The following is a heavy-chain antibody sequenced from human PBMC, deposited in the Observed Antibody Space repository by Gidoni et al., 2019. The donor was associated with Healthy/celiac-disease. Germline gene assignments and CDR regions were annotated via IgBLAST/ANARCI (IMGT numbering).Heavy chain of an antibody. CDR1: GYTFTSYY. D-gene: IGHD2-8*01. Sequence: QVQLVQSGAEVKKPGASVKVSCKASGYTFTSYYMHWVRQAPGQGLEWMGIINPSGGSTSYAQKFQGRVTMTRDTSTSTVYMELSSLRSEDTAVYYCARSDEDIVLMVYSFASYYWGQGTLVTVSS. CDR2: INPSGGST. CDR3: ARSDEDIVLMVYSFASYY. V-gene: IGHV1-46*03. J-gene: IGHJ4*02.